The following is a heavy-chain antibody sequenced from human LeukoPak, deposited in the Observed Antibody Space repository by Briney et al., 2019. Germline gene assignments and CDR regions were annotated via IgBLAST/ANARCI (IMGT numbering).Heavy chain of an antibody. CDR2: IRYDGSNK. D-gene: IGHD3-10*01. CDR1: GFTFSSYG. CDR3: ASPYGSGSDAADY. Sequence: GGSLRLSCAASGFTFSSYGMHWVRQAPGKGLEWVAFIRYDGSNKYYADSVKGRFTISRDNSKNTLYLRMNSLRAEDTAVYYCASPYGSGSDAADYWGQGTLVTVSS. V-gene: IGHV3-30*02. J-gene: IGHJ4*02.